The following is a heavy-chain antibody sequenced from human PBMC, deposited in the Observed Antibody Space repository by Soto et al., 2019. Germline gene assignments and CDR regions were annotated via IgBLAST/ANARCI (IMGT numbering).Heavy chain of an antibody. CDR2: INTGLNYQ. Sequence: GGSLRLSCAASGFTFSSYGMNWVRQAPGKGLQWVSSINTGLNYQYYADSVEGRFTISRDNAKSSLYLQMNSLRAEDTAVYYCARGTYFDYWGQGTLVTVSS. V-gene: IGHV3-21*01. CDR3: ARGTYFDY. J-gene: IGHJ4*02. CDR1: GFTFSSYG.